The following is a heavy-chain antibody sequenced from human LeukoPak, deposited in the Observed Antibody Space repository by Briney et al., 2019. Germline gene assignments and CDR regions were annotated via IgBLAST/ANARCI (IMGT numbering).Heavy chain of an antibody. J-gene: IGHJ5*02. Sequence: ASVKVSCKASGYTFTSYGISWVRQAPGQRLEWMGWISAYNGNTNYAQKLQGRVTMTKDTPTSTAYMELRSLRSDDTAVYYCARVIIAAAGTGWFDPWGQGTLVTVSS. CDR3: ARVIIAAAGTGWFDP. CDR1: GYTFTSYG. D-gene: IGHD6-13*01. V-gene: IGHV1-18*01. CDR2: ISAYNGNT.